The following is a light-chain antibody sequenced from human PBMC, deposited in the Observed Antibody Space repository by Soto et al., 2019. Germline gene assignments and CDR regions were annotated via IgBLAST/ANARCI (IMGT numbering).Light chain of an antibody. CDR1: ENIRTW. CDR3: QQYNNYPRT. CDR2: DAS. Sequence: DIQMTQSPSTLSASVGDRVTITCRASENIRTWLAWYQHKPGKAPKFLIYDASTLESGVPSRFSGSGSGTEFTLTIGSLQPDDFATYYCQQYNNYPRTFGQGTKVDIK. V-gene: IGKV1-5*01. J-gene: IGKJ1*01.